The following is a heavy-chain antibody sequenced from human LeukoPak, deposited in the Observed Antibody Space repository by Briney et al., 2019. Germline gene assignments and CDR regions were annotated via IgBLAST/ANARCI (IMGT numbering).Heavy chain of an antibody. Sequence: GGSLRLSCAASGFTFSSYEWNWVRQAPGMGLEWVSFISSTGTTIYYADSVKGRFTISKDNAKNSLYPQMNSLRAEDTAVYYCARTYYDSSGYSPPEDSWGQGTLVTVSS. CDR1: GFTFSSYE. V-gene: IGHV3-48*03. CDR2: ISSTGTTI. J-gene: IGHJ4*02. CDR3: ARTYYDSSGYSPPEDS. D-gene: IGHD3-22*01.